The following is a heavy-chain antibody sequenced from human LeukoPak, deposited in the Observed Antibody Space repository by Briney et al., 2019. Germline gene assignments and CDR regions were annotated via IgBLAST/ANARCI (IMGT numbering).Heavy chain of an antibody. V-gene: IGHV4-4*07. CDR3: ARDRGCSSTSCYTSKNWFDP. J-gene: IGHJ5*02. CDR2: IYTSGST. CDR1: GGSISSYY. D-gene: IGHD2-2*02. Sequence: PSETLSLTCTVSGGSISSYYWSWIRQPAGKGLEWIGRIYTSGSTNYNPSLKSRVTMSVDTSKNQFPLKLSSVTAADTAVYYCARDRGCSSTSCYTSKNWFDPWGRGTLVTVSS.